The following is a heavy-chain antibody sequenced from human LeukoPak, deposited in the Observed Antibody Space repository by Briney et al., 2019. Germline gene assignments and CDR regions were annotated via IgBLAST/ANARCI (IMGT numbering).Heavy chain of an antibody. Sequence: SETLSLTCAVYGGSFSGYYWSWIRQPPGKGLEWIGYIYYSGSTNYNPSLKSRVTISVDTSKNQFSLKLSSVTAADTAVYYCARGLNYYDSSGYYYGSETYYFDYWGQGTLVTVSS. CDR2: IYYSGST. J-gene: IGHJ4*02. V-gene: IGHV4-59*01. CDR3: ARGLNYYDSSGYYYGSETYYFDY. D-gene: IGHD3-22*01. CDR1: GGSFSGYY.